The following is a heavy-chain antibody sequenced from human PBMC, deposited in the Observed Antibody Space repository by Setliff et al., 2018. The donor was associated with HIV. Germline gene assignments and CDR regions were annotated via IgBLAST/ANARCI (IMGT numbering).Heavy chain of an antibody. D-gene: IGHD2-2*03. V-gene: IGHV3-23*01. J-gene: IGHJ3*02. Sequence: GGSLRLSCAASGFTFSSYASGWVRQAPGKGLEWVSAISGSGGSTYYADSVKGWFTISSDNSKNTLYLRMNSLRAEDTAVYYCAKDLDIVVVPAAPDAFDIWGQGTMVTVSS. CDR3: AKDLDIVVVPAAPDAFDI. CDR2: ISGSGGST. CDR1: GFTFSSYA.